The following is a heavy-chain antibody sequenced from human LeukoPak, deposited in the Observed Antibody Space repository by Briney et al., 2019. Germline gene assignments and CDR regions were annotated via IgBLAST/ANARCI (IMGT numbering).Heavy chain of an antibody. D-gene: IGHD6-6*01. V-gene: IGHV4-39*01. CDR1: GGSISSSSYC. Sequence: PSETLSLTCTVSGGSISSSSYCWDWIRQPPGKGLEWIGNIYYSGSTYYNPSLKSRVTISVDTSKNQFSLKLSSVTAADTAVYYCASLYSSSSKYWGQGTLVTVSS. CDR2: IYYSGST. J-gene: IGHJ4*02. CDR3: ASLYSSSSKY.